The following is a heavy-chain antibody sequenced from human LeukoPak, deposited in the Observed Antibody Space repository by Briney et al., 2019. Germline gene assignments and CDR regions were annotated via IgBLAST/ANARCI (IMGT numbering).Heavy chain of an antibody. CDR2: MNPNSGNT. Sequence: ASVKVSCKASGYTFTSYDINWVRQATGQGLEWMGWMNPNSGNTGYAQKFQGRVTMTRNTSISTAYMELSSLRSEDTAVYYCARTTYDFWSGYYDFDYWGQGTLVTASS. CDR3: ARTTYDFWSGYYDFDY. CDR1: GYTFTSYD. J-gene: IGHJ4*02. D-gene: IGHD3-3*01. V-gene: IGHV1-8*01.